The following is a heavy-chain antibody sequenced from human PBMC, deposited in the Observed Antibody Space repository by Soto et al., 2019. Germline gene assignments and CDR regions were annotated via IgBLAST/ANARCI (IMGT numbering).Heavy chain of an antibody. Sequence: SETLSLTFTVSGASVSSTSDYWSWSRHPPVTGLDCIGYMYDSGSTYYNPSLKSRVTISVDTSKNQFSLKLSSVTAADTAVYYCARVGGGIYYDFWSGPFDDAFDIWGKGTMVTVS. J-gene: IGHJ3*02. CDR1: GASVSSTSDY. D-gene: IGHD3-3*01. CDR2: MYDSGST. CDR3: ARVGGGIYYDFWSGPFDDAFDI. V-gene: IGHV4-61*01.